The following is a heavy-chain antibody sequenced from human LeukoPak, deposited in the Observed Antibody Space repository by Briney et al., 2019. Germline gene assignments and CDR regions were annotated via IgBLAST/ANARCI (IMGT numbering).Heavy chain of an antibody. CDR2: ISGNGVTT. D-gene: IGHD1-26*01. CDR1: GFTFSSYA. CDR3: ARDPVEWEQLLDY. Sequence: SGGSLRLSCAASGFTFSSYAMSWVRQAPGKGLEWVSAISGNGVTTKHADSVKGRFTISRDSSKNTLYLQVNSLRVEDTAVYYCARDPVEWEQLLDYWGQGTLVTVSS. J-gene: IGHJ4*02. V-gene: IGHV3-23*01.